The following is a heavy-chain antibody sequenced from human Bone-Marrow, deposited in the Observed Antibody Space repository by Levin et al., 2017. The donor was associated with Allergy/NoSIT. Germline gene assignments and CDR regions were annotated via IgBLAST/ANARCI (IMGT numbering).Heavy chain of an antibody. J-gene: IGHJ6*02. V-gene: IGHV3-11*01. Sequence: GGSLRLSCAASGFTFSDYYMSWIRQAPGKGLEWVSYISSSGSTIYYADSVKGRFTISRDNAKNSLYLQMNSLRAEDTAVYYCARDPKIAVAGHFYYGMDVWGQGTTVTVSS. CDR1: GFTFSDYY. D-gene: IGHD6-19*01. CDR2: ISSSGSTI. CDR3: ARDPKIAVAGHFYYGMDV.